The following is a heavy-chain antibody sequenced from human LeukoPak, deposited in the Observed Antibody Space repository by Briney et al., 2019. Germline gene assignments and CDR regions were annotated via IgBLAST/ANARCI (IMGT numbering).Heavy chain of an antibody. V-gene: IGHV1-3*01. J-gene: IGHJ4*02. CDR3: ARGVLREQQLGLDY. CDR2: INAGNGNT. D-gene: IGHD6-13*01. CDR1: GYTFTSYA. Sequence: GASVKVSCKASGYTFTSYAIHWVRQAPGQRLEWMGWINAGNGNTQYSQKFQGRVTITRDTSASTAYMELSSLRSEDTAVYYCARGVLREQQLGLDYWGQGTLVTVS.